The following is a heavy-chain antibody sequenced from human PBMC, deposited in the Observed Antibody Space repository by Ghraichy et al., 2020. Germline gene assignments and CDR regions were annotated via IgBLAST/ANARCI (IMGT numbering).Heavy chain of an antibody. CDR2: ISYRGST. CDR1: GGSISSNYY. D-gene: IGHD2-15*01. CDR3: ARPPPSFRRAACSDDAFDY. J-gene: IGHJ3*01. V-gene: IGHV4-39*01. Sequence: SQTLSLTCTVSGGSISSNYYWGWIRQPPGKGLEWIGSISYRGSTYYNPSLKSRVTMSVDTSKNQFSLTLTSVTAADTALYYCARPPPSFRRAACSDDAFDYWGQGTMVTVSS.